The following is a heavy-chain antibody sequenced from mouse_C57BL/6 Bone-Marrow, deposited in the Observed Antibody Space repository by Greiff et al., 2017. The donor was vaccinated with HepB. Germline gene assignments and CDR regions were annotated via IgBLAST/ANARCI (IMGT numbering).Heavy chain of an antibody. V-gene: IGHV14-4*01. D-gene: IGHD1-1*01. CDR3: TTAGSSYPYWYFDV. Sequence: VQLQQSGAELVRPGASVKLSCTASGFNIKDDYMHWVKQRPEQGLEWIGWIDPENGDTEYASKFQGKATITADTSSNTAYRQLSSLTSEDTAVYYCTTAGSSYPYWYFDVWGTGTTVTVSS. J-gene: IGHJ1*03. CDR2: IDPENGDT. CDR1: GFNIKDDY.